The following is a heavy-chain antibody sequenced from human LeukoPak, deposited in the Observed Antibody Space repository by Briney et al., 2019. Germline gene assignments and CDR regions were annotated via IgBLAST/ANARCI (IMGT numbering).Heavy chain of an antibody. CDR2: ISDSGNT. Sequence: GGSLRLSCAASGFTFSSYAMSWVRQAPGKGLEWVSAISDSGNTYHADSVKGRFTISRDSSKNTLFLQMNRLRPEDAAVYYCAKDRVFELWFEEASPYYFDYWGQGTLVTVSS. CDR1: GFTFSSYA. V-gene: IGHV3-23*01. D-gene: IGHD3-10*01. J-gene: IGHJ4*02. CDR3: AKDRVFELWFEEASPYYFDY.